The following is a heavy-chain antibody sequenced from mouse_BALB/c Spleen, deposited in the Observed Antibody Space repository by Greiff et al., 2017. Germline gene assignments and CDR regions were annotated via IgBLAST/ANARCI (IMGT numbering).Heavy chain of an antibody. Sequence: QVQLKQSGAELARPGASVKLSCKASGYTFTSYWMQWVKQRPGQGLEWIGAIYPGDGDTRYTQKFKGKATLTADKSSSTAYMQLSSLASEDSAVYYCARRITTATWDYFDYWGQGTTLTVSS. CDR2: IYPGDGDT. CDR1: GYTFTSYW. CDR3: ARRITTATWDYFDY. V-gene: IGHV1-87*01. J-gene: IGHJ2*01. D-gene: IGHD1-2*01.